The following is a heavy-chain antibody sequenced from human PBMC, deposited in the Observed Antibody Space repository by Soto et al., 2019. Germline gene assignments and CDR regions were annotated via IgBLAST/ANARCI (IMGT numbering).Heavy chain of an antibody. J-gene: IGHJ5*02. Sequence: ASVKVSCKASGYTFTSYAIRWVRQAPGQRLEWMGWINAGNGNTQYSQKFQGRVTITRDTSASTAYMELSSLRSEDTAVYYCARTGSSSWFWFDPWGQGTLVTVSS. CDR3: ARTGSSSWFWFDP. CDR2: INAGNGNT. V-gene: IGHV1-3*01. CDR1: GYTFTSYA. D-gene: IGHD6-13*01.